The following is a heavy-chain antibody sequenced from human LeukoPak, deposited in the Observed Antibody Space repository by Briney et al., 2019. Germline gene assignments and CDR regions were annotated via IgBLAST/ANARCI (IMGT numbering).Heavy chain of an antibody. CDR1: GGTFSSYA. CDR2: IIPIFGTA. Sequence: ASVKVSCKASGGTFSSYAISWVRRAPGQGLEWMGRIIPIFGTANYAQKFQGRVTITTDESTSTAYMELSSLRSEDTAVYYCAREGQQLVVYYFDNWGQGTLVTVSS. CDR3: AREGQQLVVYYFDN. J-gene: IGHJ4*02. D-gene: IGHD6-13*01. V-gene: IGHV1-69*05.